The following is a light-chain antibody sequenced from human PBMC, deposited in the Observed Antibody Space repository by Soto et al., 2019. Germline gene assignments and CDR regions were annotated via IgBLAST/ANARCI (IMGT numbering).Light chain of an antibody. CDR2: AAS. CDR3: QQYGSSRT. V-gene: IGKV3-20*01. Sequence: ENVLTQSPGTLSLFPGERATLSCRASRYVDRSYLAWYQQKPGQAPRLLIYAASSRATGIPDRFSGSASGTDFTLTISRLEPEDFAVYYCQQYGSSRTFGQGTRVEIK. CDR1: RYVDRSY. J-gene: IGKJ1*01.